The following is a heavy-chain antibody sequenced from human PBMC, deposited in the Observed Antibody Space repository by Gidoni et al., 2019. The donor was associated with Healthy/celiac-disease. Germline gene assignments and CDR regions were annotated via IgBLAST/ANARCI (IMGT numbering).Heavy chain of an antibody. V-gene: IGHV4-34*01. D-gene: IGHD6-13*01. Sequence: QVQLQQWGAGLLKPSETLSLTCAVYGGSFSGYYWRWIRQPPGKGLEWIGEINHSGSTNYNPSLKSRVTISVDTSKNQFSLKLSSVTAADTAVYYCARVGSSWAYYYYGMDVWGQGTTVTVSS. J-gene: IGHJ6*02. CDR3: ARVGSSWAYYYYGMDV. CDR2: INHSGST. CDR1: GGSFSGYY.